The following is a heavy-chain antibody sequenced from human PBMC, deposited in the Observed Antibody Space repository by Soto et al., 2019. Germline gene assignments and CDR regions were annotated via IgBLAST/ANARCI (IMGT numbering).Heavy chain of an antibody. CDR3: ARGRRYYDSSGPHPIYYYYGMDV. Sequence: PGGSLRLSCAASGFTFSSYAMNWVRQAPGKGLEWVANIGQDGSEKYYADSVKGRFTISRDNAKNSLYLQMNSLRAEDTAVYYCARGRRYYDSSGPHPIYYYYGMDVWGQGTTVTVSS. V-gene: IGHV3-7*01. CDR1: GFTFSSYA. CDR2: IGQDGSEK. J-gene: IGHJ6*02. D-gene: IGHD3-22*01.